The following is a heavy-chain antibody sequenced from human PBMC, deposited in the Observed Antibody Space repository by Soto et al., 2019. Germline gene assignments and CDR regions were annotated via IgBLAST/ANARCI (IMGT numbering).Heavy chain of an antibody. D-gene: IGHD3-9*01. CDR2: INPNTGGT. V-gene: IGHV1-2*02. Sequence: ASVKVSCKASGYTFSGYYMHWVRQAPGQGLEWMGWINPNTGGTKYAQKFQGRVTMTRDTSISTAYMELTRLRSDDTAIYYCARAVAYFVALPNWFDPWGQGTLVTVSS. CDR3: ARAVAYFVALPNWFDP. J-gene: IGHJ5*02. CDR1: GYTFSGYY.